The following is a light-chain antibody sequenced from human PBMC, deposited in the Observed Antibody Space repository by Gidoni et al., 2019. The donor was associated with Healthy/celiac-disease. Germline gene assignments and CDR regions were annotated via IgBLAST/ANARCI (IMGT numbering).Light chain of an antibody. CDR2: GNS. CDR3: QSYDSSLRGSVV. V-gene: IGLV1-40*01. Sequence: HSVLTQPPSVARAPGQRVTISCTGNSSNIGAVYDVHWYQQLPGTAPKLLIYGNSNRPSRVSVRFSGSKAGTSASLAITGLQAEDEADYYCQSYDSSLRGSVVFGGGTKLT. CDR1: SSNIGAVYD. J-gene: IGLJ2*01.